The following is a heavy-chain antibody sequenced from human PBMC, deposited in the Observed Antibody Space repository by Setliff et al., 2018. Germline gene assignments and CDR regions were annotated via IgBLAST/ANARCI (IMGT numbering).Heavy chain of an antibody. J-gene: IGHJ4*02. Sequence: MHWVRQPPGKGLEWVSRIHSDGTTTAYADSVRGRVTISRDNAQNTLYLQMNSLRAEDTAVYYCARGYGFAAWYYLDYWGQGSLVTVSS. CDR3: ARGYGFAAWYYLDY. CDR2: IHSDGTTT. V-gene: IGHV3-74*01. D-gene: IGHD5-18*01.